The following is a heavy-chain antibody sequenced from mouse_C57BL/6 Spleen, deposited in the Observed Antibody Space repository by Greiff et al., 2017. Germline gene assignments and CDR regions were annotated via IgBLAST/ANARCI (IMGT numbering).Heavy chain of an antibody. CDR2: IRNKANNPAT. V-gene: IGHV6-6*01. D-gene: IGHD1-1*01. CDR3: TRDGYYYGSSYGFDV. Sequence: EVKLQESGGGLVQPGGSMKLSCAASGFTFSDAWMDWVRQSPEKGLEWVAEIRNKANNPATYYAESVKGRVTISRDDAKSRVHLQMNSLRAAGTGIYDYTRDGYYYGSSYGFDVWGTGTTVTVSS. CDR1: GFTFSDAW. J-gene: IGHJ1*03.